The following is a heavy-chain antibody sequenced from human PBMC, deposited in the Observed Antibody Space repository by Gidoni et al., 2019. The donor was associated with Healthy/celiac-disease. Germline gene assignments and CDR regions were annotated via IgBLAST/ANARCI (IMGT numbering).Heavy chain of an antibody. V-gene: IGHV3-30*18. J-gene: IGHJ4*02. D-gene: IGHD3-22*01. CDR1: GFTFSSYG. CDR3: AKDGEAIVVVWGLFDY. CDR2: ISYDGSNK. Sequence: QVQLVESGGGVVQPGRSLRLSCAASGFTFSSYGMHWVRQAPGKGLEWVAVISYDGSNKYYADSVKGRFTISRDNSKNTLYLQMNSLRAEDTAVYYCAKDGEAIVVVWGLFDYWGQGTLVTVSS.